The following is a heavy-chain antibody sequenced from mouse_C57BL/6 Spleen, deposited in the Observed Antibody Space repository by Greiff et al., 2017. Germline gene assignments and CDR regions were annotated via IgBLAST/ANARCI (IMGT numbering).Heavy chain of an antibody. CDR3: TMGYSNYDLDY. CDR1: GYTFTSYW. CDR2: IYPGNSDT. D-gene: IGHD2-5*01. V-gene: IGHV1-5*01. J-gene: IGHJ2*01. Sequence: VQLQQSGTVLARPGASVKMSCKTSGYTFTSYWMHWVKQRPGQGLEWIGAIYPGNSDTSYNQKFKGKAKLTAVTSASPAYMELSSLTNEDSAVYYCTMGYSNYDLDYWGQGTTLTVSS.